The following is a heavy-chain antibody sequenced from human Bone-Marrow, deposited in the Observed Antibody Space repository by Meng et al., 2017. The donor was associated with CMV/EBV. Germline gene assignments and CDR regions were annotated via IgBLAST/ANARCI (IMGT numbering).Heavy chain of an antibody. CDR3: ARLGPWQWLVSPHWYFDL. CDR2: IYNTGST. CDR1: GGSISSYY. J-gene: IGHJ2*01. V-gene: IGHV4-59*01. Sequence: SETLSLTCTVSGGSISSYYWSWIRQPPGKGLDWIGYIYNTGSTYYNPSLKSRVTISVDTSKNQFSLKLSSVTAADTAVYYCARLGPWQWLVSPHWYFDLWGRGTLVTVSS. D-gene: IGHD6-19*01.